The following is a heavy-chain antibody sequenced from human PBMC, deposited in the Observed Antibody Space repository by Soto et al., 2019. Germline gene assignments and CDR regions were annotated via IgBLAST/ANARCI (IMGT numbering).Heavy chain of an antibody. CDR1: GGSISSGDYY. J-gene: IGHJ6*02. CDR3: ARESRYYYGSGSYSSSAYGMDV. V-gene: IGHV4-30-4*01. D-gene: IGHD3-10*01. CDR2: IYYSGST. Sequence: QVQLQESGPGLVKPSQTLSLTCTVSGGSISSGDYYWSWIRQPPGKGLEWIGYIYYSGSTYYNPSLKSRVTISVDTSKNQFSLKLSSVTAADTAVYYCARESRYYYGSGSYSSSAYGMDVWGQGTTVTVSS.